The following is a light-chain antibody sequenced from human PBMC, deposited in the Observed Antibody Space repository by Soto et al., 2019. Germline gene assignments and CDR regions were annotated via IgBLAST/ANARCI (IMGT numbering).Light chain of an antibody. J-gene: IGLJ1*01. CDR2: EVS. CDR3: SSFSSTSTLDV. Sequence: QSALTQPASVSGSPGQSITISCTGTNSDVGGHNYVSWYQHHPGKAPKLVIYEVSNRPSGVSNRFSGSKSGITASLTISGLRAGEEADYHCSSFSSTSTLDVFGTGTKVTVL. V-gene: IGLV2-14*01. CDR1: NSDVGGHNY.